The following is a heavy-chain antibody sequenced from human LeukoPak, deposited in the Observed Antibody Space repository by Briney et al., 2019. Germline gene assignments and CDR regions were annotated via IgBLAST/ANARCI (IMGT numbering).Heavy chain of an antibody. J-gene: IGHJ4*02. CDR3: AKDTGGSCYSAIAY. V-gene: IGHV3-23*01. D-gene: IGHD2-15*01. CDR1: GFSFSTYA. CDR2: ICGNDGKT. Sequence: GGSLRLSCAASGFSFSTYAMSWVRQAPGKGLEWVSGICGNDGKTYYADSVKGRFTISRDNSKNTLHLQMNSLRAEDTALYYYAKDTGGSCYSAIAYWGQGALVTVST.